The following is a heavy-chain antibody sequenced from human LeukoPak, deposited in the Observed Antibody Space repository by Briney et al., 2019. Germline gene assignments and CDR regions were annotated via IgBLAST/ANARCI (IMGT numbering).Heavy chain of an antibody. Sequence: GGSLRLSCAASGFTFSSYAMSWVRQAPGKGLEWVSVISGSGGTTYYADSVKRRFTISRDNSKNTLYLQMNSLRVEDTAVYYCAKDRAFGGVIGLDYWGQGTLVTVSS. CDR1: GFTFSSYA. V-gene: IGHV3-23*01. CDR3: AKDRAFGGVIGLDY. J-gene: IGHJ4*02. D-gene: IGHD3-16*02. CDR2: ISGSGGTT.